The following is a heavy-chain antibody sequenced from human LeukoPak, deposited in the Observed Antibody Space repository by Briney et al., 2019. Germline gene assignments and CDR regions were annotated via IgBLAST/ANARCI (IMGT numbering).Heavy chain of an antibody. CDR3: AKDTGSPADAITMEDNAFDI. CDR1: GFIFDEHG. Sequence: GGSLRLSCAASGFIFDEHGMHWVRQAPGKGLEWVSGISWSSGIIGYADSVKGRFTISRDNAKNSLDLQMESLRAEDTAVYYCAKDTGSPADAITMEDNAFDIWGQGTMVTVSS. CDR2: ISWSSGII. D-gene: IGHD3-3*01. J-gene: IGHJ3*02. V-gene: IGHV3-9*01.